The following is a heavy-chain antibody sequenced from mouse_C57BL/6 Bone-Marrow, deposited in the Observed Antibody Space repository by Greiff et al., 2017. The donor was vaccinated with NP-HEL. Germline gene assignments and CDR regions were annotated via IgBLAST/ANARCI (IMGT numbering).Heavy chain of an antibody. J-gene: IGHJ1*03. CDR1: GYTFTDYY. D-gene: IGHD2-4*01. Sequence: VKLVESGPELVKPGASVKISCKASGYTFTDYYINWVKQRPGQGLEWIGWIFPGSGSTYYNEKFKGKATLTVDKSSSTAYMLLSSLTSEDSAVYFCARRVAPVYYDYFYWYFDVWGTGTTVTVSS. CDR3: ARRVAPVYYDYFYWYFDV. CDR2: IFPGSGST. V-gene: IGHV1-75*01.